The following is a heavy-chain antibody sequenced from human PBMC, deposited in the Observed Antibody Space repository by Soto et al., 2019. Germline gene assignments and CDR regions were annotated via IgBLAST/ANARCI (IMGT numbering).Heavy chain of an antibody. CDR2: IIPIFGAA. Sequence: SVKVSCKASGGTFSSYAISWVRQAPGQGLEWMGGIIPIFGAANYAQKFQGRVTITADESTSTAYMELSSLRSEDTAVYYGARGLQTGYSSSWYTYYYYGMDVWGQGTTVTVSS. D-gene: IGHD6-13*01. CDR3: ARGLQTGYSSSWYTYYYYGMDV. J-gene: IGHJ6*02. V-gene: IGHV1-69*13. CDR1: GGTFSSYA.